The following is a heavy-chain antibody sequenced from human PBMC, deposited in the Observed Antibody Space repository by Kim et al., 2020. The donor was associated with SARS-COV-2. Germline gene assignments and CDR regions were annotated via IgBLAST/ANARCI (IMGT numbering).Heavy chain of an antibody. V-gene: IGHV1-18*01. CDR1: GYTFTSYG. CDR2: ISAYNGNT. D-gene: IGHD3-10*01. Sequence: ASVKVSCKASGYTFTSYGISWVRQAPGQGLEWMGWISAYNGNTNYAQKLQGRVTMTTDTSTSTAYMELRSLRSDDTAVYYCARDVDLPVWFGELPGYWGQGTLVTVSS. J-gene: IGHJ4*02. CDR3: ARDVDLPVWFGELPGY.